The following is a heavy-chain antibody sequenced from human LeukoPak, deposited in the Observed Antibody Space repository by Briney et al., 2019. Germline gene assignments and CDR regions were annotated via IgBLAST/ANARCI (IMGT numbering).Heavy chain of an antibody. Sequence: GGSLRLSCAASGFTFSSYAMSWVRQAPGKGLEWVSAISGSGGSTYYADSVKGRFTISRDNPKNTLYLQMNSLRAEDTAVYYCAKDSGGYCSSTSCPLGAFDIWGQGTMVPSLQ. CDR2: ISGSGGST. V-gene: IGHV3-23*01. CDR3: AKDSGGYCSSTSCPLGAFDI. CDR1: GFTFSSYA. D-gene: IGHD2-2*01. J-gene: IGHJ3*02.